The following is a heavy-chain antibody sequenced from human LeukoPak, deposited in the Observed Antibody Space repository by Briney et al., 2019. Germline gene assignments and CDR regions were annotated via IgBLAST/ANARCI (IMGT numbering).Heavy chain of an antibody. D-gene: IGHD2-2*01. V-gene: IGHV3-21*01. J-gene: IGHJ4*02. CDR3: STRYCTTTNCYAFDY. CDR2: ISSSSSHI. CDR1: GFTFSSYS. Sequence: GGSLRLSCATSGFTFSSYSMNWVRQAPGKGLEWVSSISSSSSHIYYADSVKGRFTISRDNAKNSLYLQMNSLRAEDTAVYYCSTRYCTTTNCYAFDYWGQGALVTVSS.